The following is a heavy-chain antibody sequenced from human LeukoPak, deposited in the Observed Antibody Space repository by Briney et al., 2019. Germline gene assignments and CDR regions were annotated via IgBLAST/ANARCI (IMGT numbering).Heavy chain of an antibody. CDR1: GGSISSGGYY. Sequence: SETLSLTCTVSGGSISSGGYYWSWIRQQPGKGLEWIGYIYYSGSTYYNPSLKSRVTISVDTSKNQFSLKLSSVTAADTAVYYCSREDSSSWYWGQGTLVTVSS. CDR2: IYYSGST. D-gene: IGHD6-13*01. J-gene: IGHJ4*02. V-gene: IGHV4-31*03. CDR3: SREDSSSWY.